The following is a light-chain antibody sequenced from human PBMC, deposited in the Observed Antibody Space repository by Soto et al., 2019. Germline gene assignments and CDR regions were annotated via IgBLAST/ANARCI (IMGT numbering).Light chain of an antibody. V-gene: IGLV2-14*01. CDR1: SSDVGGYNY. CDR2: EVT. Sequence: LTQPASVSGSLGQSITISCTGTSSDVGGYNYVSWYQQHPHKAPKLMLYEVTTRPSGVSNRFSGSKSGNTASLTISGLQAEDEADYYCSSYTSSSTLYVFGTGTKV. CDR3: SSYTSSSTLYV. J-gene: IGLJ1*01.